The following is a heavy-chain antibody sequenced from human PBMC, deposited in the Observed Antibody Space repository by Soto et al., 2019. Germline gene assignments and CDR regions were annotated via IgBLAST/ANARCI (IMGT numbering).Heavy chain of an antibody. CDR3: ARRRIAGTPPHYYYGMDV. D-gene: IGHD1-7*01. CDR2: INPNSGGT. V-gene: IGHV1-2*02. Sequence: ASVKVSCKASGYTFTGYYMHWVRQAPGQGLEWMGWINPNSGGTNYAQKFQGRVTMTRDTSISTAYMELSRLRSDDTAVYYCARRRIAGTPPHYYYGMDVWGQGTTVTVSS. CDR1: GYTFTGYY. J-gene: IGHJ6*02.